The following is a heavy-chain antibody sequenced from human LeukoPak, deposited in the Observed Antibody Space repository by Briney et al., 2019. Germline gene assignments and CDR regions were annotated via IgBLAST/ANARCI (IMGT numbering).Heavy chain of an antibody. J-gene: IGHJ4*02. CDR1: GFTYSNAW. CDR3: ARDPETYGSGSYCDY. D-gene: IGHD3-10*01. Sequence: GGSLRLSCGASGFTYSNAWMSWVRQAPGKGLEWVGRIKSKTDGGTTDYAAPVKGRFTISRDNSKNTLYLQMNSLRAEDTAVYYCARDPETYGSGSYCDYWGQGTLVTVSS. CDR2: IKSKTDGGTT. V-gene: IGHV3-15*01.